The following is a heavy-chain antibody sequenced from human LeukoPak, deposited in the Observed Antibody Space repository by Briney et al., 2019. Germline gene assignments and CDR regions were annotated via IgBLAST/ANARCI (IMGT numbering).Heavy chain of an antibody. D-gene: IGHD1-7*01. V-gene: IGHV4-59*11. CDR1: GGSISSHY. J-gene: IGHJ4*02. CDR2: IYYSGST. Sequence: SETLSLTCTVSGGSISSHYWSWIRQPPGKGLEWIGYIYYSGSTNYNPSLKSRVTISVDTSKTQFSLKLGSVTAADTAVYYCARHYNNRIAGTLYFDYWGQGTLVTVSS. CDR3: ARHYNNRIAGTLYFDY.